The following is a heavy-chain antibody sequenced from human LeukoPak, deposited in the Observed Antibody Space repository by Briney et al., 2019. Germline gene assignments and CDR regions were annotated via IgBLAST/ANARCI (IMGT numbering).Heavy chain of an antibody. V-gene: IGHV3-30*02. D-gene: IGHD6-19*01. CDR1: GFTFSSYG. J-gene: IGHJ5*02. CDR3: ARDIRDCVAVTGTCWFDP. Sequence: PGGSLRLSCAASGFTFSSYGMHWVRQAPGKGLEWVAFIRYDGSNKYYADSVKGRFTISRDNSKSTLYLQMNSLRAEDTAVYYCARDIRDCVAVTGTCWFDPWGQGTLVTVSS. CDR2: IRYDGSNK.